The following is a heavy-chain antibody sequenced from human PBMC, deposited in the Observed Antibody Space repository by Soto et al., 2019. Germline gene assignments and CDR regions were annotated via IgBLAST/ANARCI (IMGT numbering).Heavy chain of an antibody. D-gene: IGHD3-10*01. CDR3: ARFRRNYFDY. Sequence: SETLSLTCTVSGDSMSGFYWSWIRQTPGKGLEWIGYINYVGRTSFYSPSLQSRVTISLDSSKNQFSLILSSVTAADTAVYFCARFRRNYFDYWGQGTQVTVSS. V-gene: IGHV4-59*01. CDR1: GDSMSGFY. CDR2: INYVGRTS. J-gene: IGHJ4*02.